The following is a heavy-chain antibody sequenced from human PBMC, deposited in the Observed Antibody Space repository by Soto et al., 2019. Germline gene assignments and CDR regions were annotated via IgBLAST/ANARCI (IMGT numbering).Heavy chain of an antibody. D-gene: IGHD3-22*01. Sequence: SETLSLTCAVYGGSFSGYYWSWIRQPSGKGLEWIGEINHSGSTNYNPSLKSRVTISVDKSKNQFSLKLSSVTAADTAVYCCARGVYYDSSGYPNYYYYYYGMDVWGQGTTVTVSS. J-gene: IGHJ6*02. CDR1: GGSFSGYY. V-gene: IGHV4-34*01. CDR2: INHSGST. CDR3: ARGVYYDSSGYPNYYYYYYGMDV.